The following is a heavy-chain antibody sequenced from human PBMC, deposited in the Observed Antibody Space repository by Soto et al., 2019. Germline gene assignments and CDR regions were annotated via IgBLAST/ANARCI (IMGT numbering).Heavy chain of an antibody. V-gene: IGHV1-69*13. CDR3: AQRSTDYDILTGYYGV. Sequence: SVKVSCKASGGTFSSYAISWVRRAPGQGLEWMGGIIPIFGTANYAQKFQGRVTITADESTSTAYMELSSLRSEDTAVYYCAQRSTDYDILTGYYGVWGQGTTVTVSS. CDR1: GGTFSSYA. J-gene: IGHJ6*02. D-gene: IGHD3-9*01. CDR2: IIPIFGTA.